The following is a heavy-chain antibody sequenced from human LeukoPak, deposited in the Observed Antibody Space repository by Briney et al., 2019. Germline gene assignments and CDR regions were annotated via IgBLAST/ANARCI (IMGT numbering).Heavy chain of an antibody. J-gene: IGHJ4*02. Sequence: SETLSLTCTVSGGSISSSSYYWGWIRQPPGKGLEWIGSIYYSGSTYYNPSLKSRVTISVDTSKNQFSLKLSSVTAADTAVYYCARHAPLYWDTMVRGVIMAPFDYWGQGTLVTVSS. CDR2: IYYSGST. CDR3: ARHAPLYWDTMVRGVIMAPFDY. V-gene: IGHV4-39*01. D-gene: IGHD3-10*01. CDR1: GGSISSSSYY.